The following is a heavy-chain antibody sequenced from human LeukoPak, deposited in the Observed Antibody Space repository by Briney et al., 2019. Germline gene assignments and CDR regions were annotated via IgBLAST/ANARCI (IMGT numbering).Heavy chain of an antibody. D-gene: IGHD6-19*01. J-gene: IGHJ3*02. CDR2: IYWNDDK. CDR1: GFSLSTSGVG. Sequence: SGPTLVKPTQTLTLTCTFSGFSLSTSGVGVGWTRQPPGKALEWLALIYWNDDKRYSPSLKSRLTITKDTSKNQVVLTMTNMDPVDTATYYCAHRRCSSGWYKGCAFDIWGQGTMVTVSS. V-gene: IGHV2-5*01. CDR3: AHRRCSSGWYKGCAFDI.